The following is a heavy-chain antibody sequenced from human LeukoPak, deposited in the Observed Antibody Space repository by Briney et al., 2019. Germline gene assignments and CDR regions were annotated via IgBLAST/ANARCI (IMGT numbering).Heavy chain of an antibody. J-gene: IGHJ4*02. CDR3: AEDGLWFGELSPSDY. D-gene: IGHD3-10*01. V-gene: IGHV3-23*01. Sequence: GGSLRLSCAASGFTFSSYAMSWVRQAPGKGLEWVSAISGSGGSTYYADSVKGRFTISRDNSKNTLYLQMNSLRAEDTAVYYCAEDGLWFGELSPSDYWGQGTLVTVSS. CDR2: ISGSGGST. CDR1: GFTFSSYA.